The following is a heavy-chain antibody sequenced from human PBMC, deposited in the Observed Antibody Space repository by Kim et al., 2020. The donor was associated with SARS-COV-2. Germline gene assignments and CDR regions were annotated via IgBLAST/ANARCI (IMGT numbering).Heavy chain of an antibody. Sequence: SETLSLTCTVSAGAISNYYWSWIRLPPEKGLEWIGYIHYSGTPNYNPSPKSRVTISVDTSKNQFSLKLSSVTAADTAVHYCASFVGEASAPFDNRSQGT. V-gene: IGHV4-59*13. CDR3: ASFVGEASAPFDN. CDR2: IHYSGTP. D-gene: IGHD3-16*01. CDR1: AGAISNYY. J-gene: IGHJ4*02.